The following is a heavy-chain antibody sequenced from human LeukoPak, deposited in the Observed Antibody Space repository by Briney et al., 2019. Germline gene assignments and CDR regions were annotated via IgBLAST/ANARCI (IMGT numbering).Heavy chain of an antibody. Sequence: GGSLRLSCAASGFTFSSYAMSWVRQTTGKGLVWVSRINSDGSSTSYADSVKGRFTISRDNAKNTLYLQMNSLRVEDTAVYYCAREAYYDSSGPFDPWGQGTLVTVSS. CDR3: AREAYYDSSGPFDP. J-gene: IGHJ5*02. D-gene: IGHD3-22*01. CDR1: GFTFSSYA. CDR2: INSDGSST. V-gene: IGHV3-74*01.